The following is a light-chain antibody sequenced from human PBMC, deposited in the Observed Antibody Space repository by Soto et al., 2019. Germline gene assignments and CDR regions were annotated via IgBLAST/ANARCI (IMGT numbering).Light chain of an antibody. J-gene: IGKJ4*01. V-gene: IGKV3-15*01. Sequence: EIVMTQSPATLSVSPGESATLSCRASQSISDNLAWYQQKPGLAPRLLIYHTSTRATGVPARFRGSGSGTEFSLSISSLQSEDFAVYYCRRYDNWPLTFGGGTKVDIK. CDR1: QSISDN. CDR3: RRYDNWPLT. CDR2: HTS.